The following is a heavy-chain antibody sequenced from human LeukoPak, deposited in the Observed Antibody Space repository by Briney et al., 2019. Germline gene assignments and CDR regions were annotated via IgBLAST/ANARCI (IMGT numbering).Heavy chain of an antibody. V-gene: IGHV4-34*01. Sequence: PSETLSLTCAVYGGSFSGYYWSWIRQPPGKGLEWIGEINHSGSTNYNPSLKSRVTISVDTSKNQFSLKLSSVTAADTAVYYCARDDRVANDGKSKITRQWLGFDYWGQGTLVTVSS. D-gene: IGHD6-19*01. CDR1: GGSFSGYY. CDR3: ARDDRVANDGKSKITRQWLGFDY. J-gene: IGHJ4*02. CDR2: INHSGST.